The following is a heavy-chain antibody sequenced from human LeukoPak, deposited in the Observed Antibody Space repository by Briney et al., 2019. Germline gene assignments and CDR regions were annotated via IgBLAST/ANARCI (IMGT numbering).Heavy chain of an antibody. CDR1: GFTFSDYY. D-gene: IGHD3-10*01. V-gene: IGHV3-11*06. Sequence: PGGSLRLSCAASGFTFSDYYMSWIRQAPGKGLEWVSYISSSSSYTNYADSVKGRFTISRDNAKNSLYLQMNSLRAEDTAVYYCARSPESLWFGESNPLYYYYGMDVWGQGTTVTVSS. CDR3: ARSPESLWFGESNPLYYYYGMDV. CDR2: ISSSSSYT. J-gene: IGHJ6*02.